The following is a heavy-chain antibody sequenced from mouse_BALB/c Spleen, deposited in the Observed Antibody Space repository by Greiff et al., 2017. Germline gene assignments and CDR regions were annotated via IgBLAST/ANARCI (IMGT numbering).Heavy chain of an antibody. CDR2: IYPGSGST. V-gene: IGHV1-56*01. CDR3: ARRVHYYFDY. J-gene: IGHJ2*01. CDR1: GYTFTSYW. Sequence: VQLQESGPELVRPGASVKMSCKASGYTFTSYWMHWVKQRTGQGLEWIGEIYPGSGSTYYNEKFKGKATLTADKSSNTAYMQLSSLTSEDSAVYFCARRVHYYFDYWGQGTTLTVSS. D-gene: IGHD1-2*01.